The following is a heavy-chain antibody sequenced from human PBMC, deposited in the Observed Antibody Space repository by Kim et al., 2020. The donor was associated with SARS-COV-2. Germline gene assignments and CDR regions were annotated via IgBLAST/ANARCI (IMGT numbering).Heavy chain of an antibody. CDR1: GFTFSSYE. Sequence: GGSLRLSCAASGFTFSSYEMNWVRQAPGKGLEWVSYISSSGRTIYYADSVKGRFTISRDNAKNSLFLQMNSLRAEDTAVYYCARDLLQQGSYADYWGQGTLVTVSS. J-gene: IGHJ4*02. V-gene: IGHV3-48*03. CDR2: ISSSGRTI. D-gene: IGHD6-13*01. CDR3: ARDLLQQGSYADY.